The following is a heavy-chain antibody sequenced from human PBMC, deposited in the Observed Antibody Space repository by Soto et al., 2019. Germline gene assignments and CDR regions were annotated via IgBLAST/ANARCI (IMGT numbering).Heavy chain of an antibody. V-gene: IGHV4-59*08. Sequence: QVQLQESGPGLVKPSETLSLTCTVSGGSISSYYWSWIRQPPGKGLEWIGYIDYSGSTNYNPSLKSRVTISVDTSKNQFSLKLSSVTAADTAVYYCARLVYGSGSLYFDYWGQGTLVTVSS. D-gene: IGHD3-10*01. CDR3: ARLVYGSGSLYFDY. CDR1: GGSISSYY. J-gene: IGHJ4*02. CDR2: IDYSGST.